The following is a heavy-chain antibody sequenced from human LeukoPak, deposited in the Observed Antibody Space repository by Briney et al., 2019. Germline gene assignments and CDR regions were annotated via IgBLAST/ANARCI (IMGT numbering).Heavy chain of an antibody. J-gene: IGHJ4*02. CDR2: IIPIFGTA. CDR1: GGTFSSYA. CDR3: AREGRYSGGSVVDY. V-gene: IGHV1-69*06. Sequence: ASVKVSCKASGGTFSSYAISWVRQAPGQGLEWMGGIIPIFGTANYAQKFQGRVTITADKSTSTAYMELSSLRSEDTAVYYCAREGRYSGGSVVDYWGQGTLVTVSS. D-gene: IGHD1-26*01.